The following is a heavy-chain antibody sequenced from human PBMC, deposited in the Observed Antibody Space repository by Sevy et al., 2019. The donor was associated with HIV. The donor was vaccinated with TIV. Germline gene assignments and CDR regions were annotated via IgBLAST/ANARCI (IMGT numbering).Heavy chain of an antibody. Sequence: GGSLRLSCAASGFTFSSYSMNWVRQAPGKGLEWVSYISSSSSTIYYADSVKGRFTISRDNAKNSLYLQMNSLRDEDTAVYYYARGTDSSSWYGGGDYWGQGTLVTVSS. CDR3: ARGTDSSSWYGGGDY. CDR2: ISSSSSTI. D-gene: IGHD6-13*01. V-gene: IGHV3-48*02. J-gene: IGHJ4*02. CDR1: GFTFSSYS.